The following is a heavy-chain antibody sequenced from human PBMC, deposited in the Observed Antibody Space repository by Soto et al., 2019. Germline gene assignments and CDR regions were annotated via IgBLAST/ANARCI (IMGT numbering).Heavy chain of an antibody. J-gene: IGHJ4*02. CDR1: GFTFSSYS. CDR3: ASGLGSGSYYYFDY. V-gene: IGHV3-21*01. CDR2: ISSSSSYI. Sequence: GGSLRLSCAASGFTFSSYSMNWVRLAPGKGLEWVSSISSSSSYIYYADSVKGRFTISRDNAKNSLYLQMNSLRAEDTAVYYCASGLGSGSYYYFDYWGQGTLVTVSS. D-gene: IGHD3-10*01.